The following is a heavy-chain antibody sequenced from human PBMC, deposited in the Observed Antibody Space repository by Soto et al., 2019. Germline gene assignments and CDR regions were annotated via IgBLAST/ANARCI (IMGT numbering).Heavy chain of an antibody. D-gene: IGHD3-22*01. J-gene: IGHJ4*02. Sequence: QEQLVQSGAEVKKSGSSVKVSCKDTGGLFSSYAVSWVRQAPGQGLEWMGGIIPVFDTVYYAQKFQGRVTITADESTNTADMELSSLRSEDTAMYYCARGGSGYVWFNEFWGQGTLVTVSP. CDR3: ARGGSGYVWFNEF. CDR1: GGLFSSYA. CDR2: IIPVFDTV. V-gene: IGHV1-69*01.